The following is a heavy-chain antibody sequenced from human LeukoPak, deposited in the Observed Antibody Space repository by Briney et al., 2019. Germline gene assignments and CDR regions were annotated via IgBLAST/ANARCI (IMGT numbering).Heavy chain of an antibody. Sequence: GGSLRLSCAASGFTLRGYWMSWVRQAPGKGLEWVANIKPDGGEKYYLDSLKGRLTISRDNGKNSVYLQMNSLRVEDTAVYYCARSGGNSYGWALDIWGQGTMVTVSS. CDR1: GFTLRGYW. V-gene: IGHV3-7*01. CDR2: IKPDGGEK. J-gene: IGHJ3*02. D-gene: IGHD5-18*01. CDR3: ARSGGNSYGWALDI.